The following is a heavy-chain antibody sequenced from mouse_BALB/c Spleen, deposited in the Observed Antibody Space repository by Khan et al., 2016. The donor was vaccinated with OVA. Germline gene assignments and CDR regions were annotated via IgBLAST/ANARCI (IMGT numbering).Heavy chain of an antibody. CDR2: INPSNGRT. Sequence: VQLQQSGAELVKPGASVKLSCKASGYTFTSYWMHWVKQRPGQGLEWIGEINPSNGRTNYNEKFKSKATLTVAKSSRTAYMQLRSPTAEDSAVYYCARVITRDYWGQGTTLTGSA. V-gene: IGHV1S81*02. CDR1: GYTFTSYW. CDR3: ARVITRDY. D-gene: IGHD6-1*01. J-gene: IGHJ2*01.